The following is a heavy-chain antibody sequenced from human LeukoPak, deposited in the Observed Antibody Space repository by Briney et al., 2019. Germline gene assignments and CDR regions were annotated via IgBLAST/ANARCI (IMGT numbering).Heavy chain of an antibody. CDR1: GFTFSSYA. Sequence: GRSLRLSCAASGFTFSSYAMHWVRQAPGKGLEWVAVISYDGSNKYYADSVKGRFTISRDNSKNTLYLQMNSLRAEDTAVYYCAKGDPVRVPQMGSRGDYWGQGTLVTVSS. D-gene: IGHD6-13*01. CDR2: ISYDGSNK. J-gene: IGHJ4*02. CDR3: AKGDPVRVPQMGSRGDY. V-gene: IGHV3-30-3*01.